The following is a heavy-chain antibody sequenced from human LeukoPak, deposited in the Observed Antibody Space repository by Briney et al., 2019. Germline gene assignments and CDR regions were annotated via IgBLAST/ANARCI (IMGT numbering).Heavy chain of an antibody. CDR1: GFTFSSYG. CDR2: IWYDGSRK. D-gene: IGHD3-10*01. V-gene: IGHV3-33*01. CDR3: ARDGGSGIDY. Sequence: GGSLRLSCAASGFTFSSYGTPWLRQAPGKGLEWVAVIWYDGSRKFYGDSVKGRFTVSRDTFENTMYLQMNSLRVEDTAVYYCARDGGSGIDYWGQGTLVTVSS. J-gene: IGHJ4*02.